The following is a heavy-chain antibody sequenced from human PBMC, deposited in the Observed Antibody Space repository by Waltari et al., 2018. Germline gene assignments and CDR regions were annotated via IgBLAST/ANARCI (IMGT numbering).Heavy chain of an antibody. D-gene: IGHD1-26*01. CDR2: VKPDGGEK. Sequence: EVQLVESGGGLVQPGGSLRLSCAVSGSSFSSCWLSWVRQAPGKGLEWVANVKPDGGEKHYVDSVKGRFTMSRDNAKNSVYLQMNSLRVEDTAVYYCVRWRWEQSEFDYWGQGTLVTVSS. CDR3: VRWRWEQSEFDY. J-gene: IGHJ4*02. V-gene: IGHV3-7*01. CDR1: GSSFSSCW.